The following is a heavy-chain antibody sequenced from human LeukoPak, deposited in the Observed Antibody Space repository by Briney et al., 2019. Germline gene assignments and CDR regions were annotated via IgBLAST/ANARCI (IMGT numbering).Heavy chain of an antibody. CDR3: AREESTVTTFDY. Sequence: SVKVSCKASGGTFSSYAISWVRQAPGQGLEWMGGIIPIFGTANYAQKFQGRVTITADESTSTAYMELSSLRSEDTAVYYCAREESTVTTFDYWGQGTLVTVSS. CDR2: IIPIFGTA. V-gene: IGHV1-69*13. D-gene: IGHD4-17*01. J-gene: IGHJ4*02. CDR1: GGTFSSYA.